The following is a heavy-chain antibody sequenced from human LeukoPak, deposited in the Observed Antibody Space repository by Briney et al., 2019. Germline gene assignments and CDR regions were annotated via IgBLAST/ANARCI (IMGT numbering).Heavy chain of an antibody. D-gene: IGHD6-13*01. V-gene: IGHV4-34*01. CDR2: INHSGST. J-gene: IGHJ4*02. CDR3: ARATARYSSSWYAVAGPLDY. Sequence: SETLSLTCAVYGGSFSGYYWSWIRQPPGKGLEWIGEINHSGSTNYNPSLKSRVTISVDTSKNQFSLKLSSVTAADTAVCYCARATARYSSSWYAVAGPLDYWGQGTLVTVSS. CDR1: GGSFSGYY.